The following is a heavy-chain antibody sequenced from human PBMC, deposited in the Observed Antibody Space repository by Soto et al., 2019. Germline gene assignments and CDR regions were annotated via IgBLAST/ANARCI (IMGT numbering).Heavy chain of an antibody. CDR2: ISSSSSYI. D-gene: IGHD4-17*01. Sequence: EVQLVESGGGLVKPGGSLRLSCAASGFTFSSYSMNWVRQAPGKGLEWVSSISSSSSYIYYADSVKGPFIIFRDNAKNSMYRKMNSLRAVDTAVYYCERPIYGNYFGGGYYYMDVWGKGTTVTVS. CDR1: GFTFSSYS. J-gene: IGHJ6*03. V-gene: IGHV3-21*01. CDR3: ERPIYGNYFGGGYYYMDV.